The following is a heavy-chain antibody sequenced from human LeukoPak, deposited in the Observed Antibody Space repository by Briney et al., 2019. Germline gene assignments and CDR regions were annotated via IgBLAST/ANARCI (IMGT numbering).Heavy chain of an antibody. J-gene: IGHJ4*02. V-gene: IGHV3-7*05. CDR3: ASYCSGGSCCDY. Sequence: PGGSLRLSCAASGFTVSSNCMTWVRQAPGRGLEWVANIKHDGSGKYYVDSVKDRFTISRDNAKNSMYLHMNSLRAEDTAVYYCASYCSGGSCCDYWGRGIMVTVSS. D-gene: IGHD2-15*01. CDR2: IKHDGSGK. CDR1: GFTVSSNC.